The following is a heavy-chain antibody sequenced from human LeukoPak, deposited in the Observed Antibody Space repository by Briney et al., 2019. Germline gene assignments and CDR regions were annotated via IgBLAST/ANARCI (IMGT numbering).Heavy chain of an antibody. CDR3: ARDRAMVADWYFDL. CDR1: GFSISSGYY. V-gene: IGHV4-38-2*02. Sequence: PSETLSLTCTVSGFSISSGYYWSWIRQPPGKGLEWIGEIYHSGSTNYNPSLKSRLTISVDTSKNQFSLKLSSVTAADTAVYYCARDRAMVADWYFDLWGRGTLVTVSS. CDR2: IYHSGST. J-gene: IGHJ2*01. D-gene: IGHD5-18*01.